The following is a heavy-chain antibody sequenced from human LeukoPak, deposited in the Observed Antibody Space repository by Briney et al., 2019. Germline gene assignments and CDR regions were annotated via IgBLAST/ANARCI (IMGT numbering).Heavy chain of an antibody. D-gene: IGHD5-18*01. J-gene: IGHJ4*02. V-gene: IGHV3-48*03. CDR2: ISSSGSTI. CDR1: GFTFSSYE. Sequence: GGSLRLSCAASGFTFSSYEMNWVRQAPGKGLEWVSYISSSGSTIYYADSVKGRFTISRDNAKNSLYLQMNSLRAEDTAVYYCASGRYSYGYVVPFDYWGQGTLVTVSS. CDR3: ASGRYSYGYVVPFDY.